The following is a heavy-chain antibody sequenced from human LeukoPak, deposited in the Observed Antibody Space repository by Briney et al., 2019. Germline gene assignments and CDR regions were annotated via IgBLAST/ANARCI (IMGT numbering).Heavy chain of an antibody. V-gene: IGHV4-61*01. CDR2: VYYSGRT. D-gene: IGHD3-22*01. CDR1: GASVRSDSHY. Sequence: SETLSLTCSVSGASVRSDSHYWSWIRQPPGKGLEWIGNVYYSGRTAYSPSLKSRVTISVDISKNQFSLQLNSVTAADTAVYYCVRETATYYYDSRGYYRQIEVFDIWGQGTPVIVSS. CDR3: VRETATYYYDSRGYYRQIEVFDI. J-gene: IGHJ3*02.